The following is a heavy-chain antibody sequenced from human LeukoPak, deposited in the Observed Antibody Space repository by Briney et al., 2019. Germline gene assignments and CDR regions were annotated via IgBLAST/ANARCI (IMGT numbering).Heavy chain of an antibody. CDR1: GFPFSSYA. J-gene: IGHJ4*02. CDR2: IIGSGDTT. D-gene: IGHD3-16*02. Sequence: GGSLRLSCAVSGFPFSSYAMSWVRQAPGKGLEWVSAIIGSGDTTYYADSVKGRLTISRDNSKNTAYLQMNSLKVEDTAIYFCTKEVSCDYVWGSYRPYWGQGTLVTVSS. V-gene: IGHV3-23*01. CDR3: TKEVSCDYVWGSYRPY.